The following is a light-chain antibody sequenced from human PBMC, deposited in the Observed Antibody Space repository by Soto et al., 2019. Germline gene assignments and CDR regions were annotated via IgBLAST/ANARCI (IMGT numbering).Light chain of an antibody. Sequence: PGESVTLSCRASQSVSSSYLAWYQQKPGQAPRLLIYGASTRATGIPARFSGSGSGTDFILTISSLQSEDFAVYYCQQSNNWASITFGQGTRLEI. CDR1: QSVSSSY. CDR3: QQSNNWASIT. V-gene: IGKV3D-15*01. CDR2: GAS. J-gene: IGKJ5*01.